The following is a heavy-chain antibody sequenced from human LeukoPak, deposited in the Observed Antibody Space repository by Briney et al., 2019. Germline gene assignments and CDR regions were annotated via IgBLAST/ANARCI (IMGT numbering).Heavy chain of an antibody. CDR2: IYYSGST. D-gene: IGHD3-22*01. CDR1: GGSISSGGYY. CDR3: ARDSGYYDSSGVGFDY. J-gene: IGHJ4*02. V-gene: IGHV4-31*03. Sequence: SQTLSLTCTVSGGSISSGGYYWSWIRQHPGKGLEWIGYIYYSGSTYYNPSLKSRVTISVDTSKNQFSLKLSSVTAADTAVYYCARDSGYYDSSGVGFDYWGQGTLVTVSS.